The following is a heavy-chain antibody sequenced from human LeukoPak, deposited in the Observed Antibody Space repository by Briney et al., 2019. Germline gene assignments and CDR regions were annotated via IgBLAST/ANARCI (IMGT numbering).Heavy chain of an antibody. CDR2: ISSSSSYI. Sequence: GGSLRISCAASGFTFSSYSMNWVRQAPGKGLEWVSSISSSSSYIYYADSVKGRFTISRDNAKNSLYLQMNSLRAEDTAVYYCATLVATDLYGMDVWGKGTTVTVSS. J-gene: IGHJ6*04. V-gene: IGHV3-21*01. D-gene: IGHD5-12*01. CDR3: ATLVATDLYGMDV. CDR1: GFTFSSYS.